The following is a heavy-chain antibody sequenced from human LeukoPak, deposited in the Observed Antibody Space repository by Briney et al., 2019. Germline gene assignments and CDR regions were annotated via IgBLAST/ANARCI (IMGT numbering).Heavy chain of an antibody. Sequence: GGSLRLSCAASGFAFSSYAMSWVRQAPGKGLEWVSAISGSGGSRYYADSVKGRFTISRDNSKNTLYLQMNSLRAEDTAVYYCASDQVNMIVVVLWYFYRWGRGTLVTVSS. CDR2: ISGSGGSR. J-gene: IGHJ2*01. CDR1: GFAFSSYA. V-gene: IGHV3-23*01. CDR3: ASDQVNMIVVVLWYFYR. D-gene: IGHD3-22*01.